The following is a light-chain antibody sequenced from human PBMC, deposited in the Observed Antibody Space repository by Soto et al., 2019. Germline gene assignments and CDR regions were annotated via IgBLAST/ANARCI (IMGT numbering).Light chain of an antibody. J-gene: IGKJ2*01. CDR2: DAS. CDR1: QGISSA. Sequence: ALQLTQSPSSLSASVGDRVTITCRASQGISSALAWYQQKPGIAPKLLIYDASSLESGVPSRFSGSGSGTDFTLTISSLQPEDFATYYCQQFNSYPYTFGQGTKLEIK. CDR3: QQFNSYPYT. V-gene: IGKV1-13*02.